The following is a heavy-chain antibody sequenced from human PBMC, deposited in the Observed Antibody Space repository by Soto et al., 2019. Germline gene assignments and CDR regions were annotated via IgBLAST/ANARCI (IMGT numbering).Heavy chain of an antibody. J-gene: IGHJ5*02. V-gene: IGHV1-69*08. CDR2: IIPILGIA. Sequence: QVQLVQSGAEVKKPGSSVKVSCKASGGTFSSYTISWVRQAPGQGLEWMGRIIPILGIANYAQKFQGRVTITADKSTSTAYMELSSLRYEDTAVYYCARDILTGGWLDPWGQGTLVTVSS. D-gene: IGHD3-9*01. CDR3: ARDILTGGWLDP. CDR1: GGTFSSYT.